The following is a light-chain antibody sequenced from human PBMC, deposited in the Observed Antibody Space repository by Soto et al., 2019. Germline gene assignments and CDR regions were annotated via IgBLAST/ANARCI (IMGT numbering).Light chain of an antibody. V-gene: IGKV1-5*03. CDR2: KAS. CDR1: QSIGSW. Sequence: DIQMTQSPSTLSASVGDRVTITCRASQSIGSWLAWYQQKPGKAPKLLIYKASSLESGVPSRFSGSGSGTEFTLTISSLQPDDFASYYCQQYGSYSPWTFGQGTKGEIK. J-gene: IGKJ1*01. CDR3: QQYGSYSPWT.